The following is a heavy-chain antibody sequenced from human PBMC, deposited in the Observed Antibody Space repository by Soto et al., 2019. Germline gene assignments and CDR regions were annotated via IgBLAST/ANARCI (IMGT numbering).Heavy chain of an antibody. CDR2: IIPIFGTA. Sequence: SVKVSCKASGGSFSSYAISWVRQAPGQGLEWMGGIIPIFGTANYAQKFQGRVTITADKSTSTAYMELSSLRSEDTAVYYCAREVVIAVASPPEHGMDVWGQGTTVTVSS. CDR1: GGSFSSYA. CDR3: AREVVIAVASPPEHGMDV. J-gene: IGHJ6*02. D-gene: IGHD6-19*01. V-gene: IGHV1-69*06.